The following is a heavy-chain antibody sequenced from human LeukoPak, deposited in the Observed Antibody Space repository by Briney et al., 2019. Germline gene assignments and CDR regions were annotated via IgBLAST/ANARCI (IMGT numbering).Heavy chain of an antibody. J-gene: IGHJ5*02. V-gene: IGHV3-9*01. CDR1: GFTFDDYA. D-gene: IGHD5-12*01. CDR3: AKGGYELYNWFGP. Sequence: GGSLRLSCAASGFTFDDYAMHWVRQAPGKGLEWVSGISWNSGSIGYADSVKGRFTISRDNAKNSLYLQMNSLRAEDTALYYCAKGGYELYNWFGPWGQGTLVTVSS. CDR2: ISWNSGSI.